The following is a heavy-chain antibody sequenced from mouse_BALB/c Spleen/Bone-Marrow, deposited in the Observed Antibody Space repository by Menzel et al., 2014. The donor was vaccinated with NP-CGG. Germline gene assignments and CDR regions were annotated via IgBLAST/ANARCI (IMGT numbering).Heavy chain of an antibody. CDR1: GYTFTSYL. D-gene: IGHD4-1*01. J-gene: IGHJ2*01. CDR2: ITPYNDDT. CDR3: ARWGGTPYFDY. V-gene: IGHV1-14*01. Sequence: EVQVVESGPELVKPGASVKMSCKASGYTFTSYLIHWVKQTPGQGLEWIGYITPYNDDTKYNEKFKGKATLTSDKSSSTAYMELSSLTSEDSAVYYCARWGGTPYFDYWGQGTTLTVSS.